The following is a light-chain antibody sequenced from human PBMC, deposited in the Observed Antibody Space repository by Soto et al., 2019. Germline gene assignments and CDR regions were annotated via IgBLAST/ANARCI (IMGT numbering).Light chain of an antibody. CDR3: QNYDSLPIT. J-gene: IGKJ5*01. Sequence: EIVFTQSPGTLSLSPVERAPLSCRASQSVSSSYLAWYQQKTGQPPRLLIYGESSRATGIPDRLSGSGSGTDLNLTISRLEPEDFAVFYCQNYDSLPITFGQGTRLEIK. CDR2: GES. CDR1: QSVSSSY. V-gene: IGKV3-20*01.